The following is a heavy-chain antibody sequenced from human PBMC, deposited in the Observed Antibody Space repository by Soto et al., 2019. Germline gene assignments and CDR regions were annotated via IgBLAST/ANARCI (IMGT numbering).Heavy chain of an antibody. V-gene: IGHV4-59*08. CDR3: VRQGIDYLHGLVDV. CDR2: VYYTGDT. Sequence: QVQLQQSGPRLVKPSETLSLTCTVSSGPDRSHNWGWIRQPPGRGLEWIGYVYYTGDTAYNPSLRGRVTISADTSTTAISLTLNSVTAAATAVYYCVRQGIDYLHGLVDVWGQGTTVSVSS. J-gene: IGHJ6*02. D-gene: IGHD4-17*01. CDR1: SGPDRSHN.